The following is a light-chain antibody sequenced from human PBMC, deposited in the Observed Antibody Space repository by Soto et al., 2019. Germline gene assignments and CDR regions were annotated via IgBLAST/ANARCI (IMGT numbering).Light chain of an antibody. J-gene: IGKJ2*01. CDR3: QQYGSSPLIT. V-gene: IGKV3-20*01. Sequence: EIVLTQSPGTLSLSPGERATLSCRASQSVSSSYLAWYQQKPGQAPRLLIYGASSRATGIPDRFSGSGSGTDFTLTISRLEPEDFAVYSCQQYGSSPLITFGQGIKLEIK. CDR1: QSVSSSY. CDR2: GAS.